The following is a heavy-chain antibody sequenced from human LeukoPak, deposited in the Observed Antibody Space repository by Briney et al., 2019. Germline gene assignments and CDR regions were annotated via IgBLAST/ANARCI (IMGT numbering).Heavy chain of an antibody. CDR1: RFTFSSYA. D-gene: IGHD3-10*01. J-gene: IGHJ4*02. CDR2: ISGSGGST. Sequence: GGSLRLSCAASRFTFSSYAMSWVRQAPGKGLEWVSAISGSGGSTYYADSVKGRFTISRDNSKNTLYLQMNSLRAEDTAVYYCAKVTGSGSPYAPFDYWGQGTLVTVSS. CDR3: AKVTGSGSPYAPFDY. V-gene: IGHV3-23*01.